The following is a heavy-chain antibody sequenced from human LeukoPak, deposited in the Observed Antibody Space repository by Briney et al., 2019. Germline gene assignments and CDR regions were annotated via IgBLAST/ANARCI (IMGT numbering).Heavy chain of an antibody. CDR3: ARSEKYSGYDLIDY. D-gene: IGHD5-12*01. CDR2: MNPNSGNT. Sequence: EASVKVSCKASGYTFTTFEINWVRQATGQGLEWMGWMNPNSGNTGYAQKFQGRVTMTRNTSISAAYMELSSLRSEDTAVYYCARSEKYSGYDLIDYWGQGALVTVSS. J-gene: IGHJ4*02. CDR1: GYTFTTFE. V-gene: IGHV1-8*01.